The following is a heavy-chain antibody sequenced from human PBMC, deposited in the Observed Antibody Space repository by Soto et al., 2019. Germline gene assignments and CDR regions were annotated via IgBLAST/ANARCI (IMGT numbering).Heavy chain of an antibody. V-gene: IGHV1-8*01. CDR2: MNPNSGNT. Sequence: QVQLVQSGAEVKKPGASVKVSCKASGYTFTSYDINWVRQATGQGLEWMGWMNPNSGNTGYAQKFQGRVTMTRSPSISTAYMELRSLRSEDTAVYYCAIPDYGDSGGFYYYYGMDVWGQGTTVTVSS. D-gene: IGHD4-17*01. CDR3: AIPDYGDSGGFYYYYGMDV. CDR1: GYTFTSYD. J-gene: IGHJ6*02.